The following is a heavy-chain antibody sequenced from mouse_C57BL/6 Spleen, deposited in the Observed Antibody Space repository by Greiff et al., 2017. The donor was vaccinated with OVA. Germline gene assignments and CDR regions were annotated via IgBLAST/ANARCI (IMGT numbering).Heavy chain of an antibody. V-gene: IGHV1-64*01. J-gene: IGHJ3*01. CDR1: GYTFTSYW. D-gene: IGHD1-1*01. CDR2: IYPNSGST. Sequence: VQLQQPGAELVKPGASVKLSCKASGYTFTSYWMHWVKQRPGQGLEWIGMIYPNSGSTNYNEKFKSKATLTVDKSSSTAYMQLSSLTSEDSAVYYCARGGSSYARFAYWGQGTTVTVSA. CDR3: ARGGSSYARFAY.